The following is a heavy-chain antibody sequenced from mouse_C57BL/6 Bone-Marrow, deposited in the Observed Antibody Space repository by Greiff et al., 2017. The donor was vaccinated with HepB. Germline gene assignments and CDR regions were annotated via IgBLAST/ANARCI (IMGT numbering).Heavy chain of an antibody. J-gene: IGHJ3*01. CDR1: GYTFTDYE. Sequence: QVQLKESGAELVRPGASVTLSCKASGYTFTDYEMHWVKQTPVHGLEWIGAIDPETGGPAYNQKFKGKAILTADKSASTAYMELRSLTSEDSAVYYCTRRSNYLAWFAYWGQGTLVTVSA. CDR2: IDPETGGP. V-gene: IGHV1-15*01. D-gene: IGHD2-5*01. CDR3: TRRSNYLAWFAY.